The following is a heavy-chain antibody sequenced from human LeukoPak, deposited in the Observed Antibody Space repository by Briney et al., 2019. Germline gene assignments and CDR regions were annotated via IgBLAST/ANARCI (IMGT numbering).Heavy chain of an antibody. CDR1: GFTFSSYS. CDR3: TGGIWPRSNY. D-gene: IGHD2-15*01. V-gene: IGHV3-21*01. CDR2: ISSSSSYI. Sequence: KPGGSLRLSCAASGFTFSSYSMNWVRQAPGKGLEWVSSISSSSSYIYCADSVKGRFTISRDNAKNSLYLQMNSLRAEDTAVYYCTGGIWPRSNYWGQGTLVTVSS. J-gene: IGHJ4*02.